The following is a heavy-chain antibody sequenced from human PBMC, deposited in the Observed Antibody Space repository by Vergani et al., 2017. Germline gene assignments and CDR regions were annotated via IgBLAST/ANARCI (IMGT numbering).Heavy chain of an antibody. Sequence: QVQLVESGGGVVQPGRFLRLSCAASGFTFSSYGMHWVRQAPGKGLEWVAVISYDGSNKYYADSVKGRFTISRDNSKNTLYLQMNSLRAEDTAVYYCAKEGSSLSDWYSDLWGRGTLVTVSS. D-gene: IGHD6-13*01. CDR1: GFTFSSYG. J-gene: IGHJ2*01. CDR3: AKEGSSLSDWYSDL. V-gene: IGHV3-30*18. CDR2: ISYDGSNK.